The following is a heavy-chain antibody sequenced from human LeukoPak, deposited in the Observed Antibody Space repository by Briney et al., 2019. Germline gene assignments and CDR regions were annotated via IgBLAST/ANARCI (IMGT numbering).Heavy chain of an antibody. CDR3: ARGLSYDFWSGSFFDY. CDR1: GFTFTGHS. V-gene: IGHV3-30*04. CDR2: VASDEKTT. D-gene: IGHD3-3*01. Sequence: GGSLRLSCVASGFTFTGHSMHWVRQPPGKGLEWVAVVASDEKTTFYADSVKGRFTISRDNAKNSLYLQMNSLRAEDTAVYYCARGLSYDFWSGSFFDYWGQGTLVTVSS. J-gene: IGHJ4*02.